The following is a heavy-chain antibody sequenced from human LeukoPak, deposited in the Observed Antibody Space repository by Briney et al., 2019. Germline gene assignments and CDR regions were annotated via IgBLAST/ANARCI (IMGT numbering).Heavy chain of an antibody. CDR3: AKFHAVTIGPVAIDY. CDR1: GFTFSSYA. J-gene: IGHJ4*02. CDR2: ISGSGGST. V-gene: IGHV3-23*01. D-gene: IGHD4-17*01. Sequence: GGSLRLSCAASGFTFSSYAISWVRQAPGKGLEWVSAISGSGGSTYYADSVKGRFTISRDNSKNTLYLQMNSLRAEDTAVYYCAKFHAVTIGPVAIDYWGQGTLVTVSS.